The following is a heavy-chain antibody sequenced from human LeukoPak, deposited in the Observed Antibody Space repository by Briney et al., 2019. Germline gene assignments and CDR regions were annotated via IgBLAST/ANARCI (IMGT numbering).Heavy chain of an antibody. V-gene: IGHV1-3*01. CDR1: GYTFSIYA. D-gene: IGHD1-26*01. J-gene: IGHJ5*02. CDR2: INAGNGKT. CDR3: ARDEVGATNWFDP. Sequence: ASVKVSCKTSGYTFSIYAMNWVRQAPGQRPEWMGWINAGNGKTKYSQRFQGRVTITRDTSASTAYMELSRLRSDDTAVYYCARDEVGATNWFDPWGQGTLVTVSS.